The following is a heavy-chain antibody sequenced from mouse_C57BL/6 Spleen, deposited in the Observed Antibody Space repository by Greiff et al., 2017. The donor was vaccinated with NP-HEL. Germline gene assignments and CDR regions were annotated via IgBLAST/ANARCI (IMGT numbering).Heavy chain of an antibody. J-gene: IGHJ4*01. CDR3: ASRVTTSDYYAMDY. V-gene: IGHV5-17*01. CDR2: ISSGSSTI. D-gene: IGHD2-2*01. Sequence: EVQGVESGGGLVKPGGSLKLSCAASGFTFSDYGMHWVRQAPEKGLEWVAYISSGSSTIYYADTVKGRFTISRDKAKNTLFLQMTSLRSEDTAMYYCASRVTTSDYYAMDYWGQGTSVTVSS. CDR1: GFTFSDYG.